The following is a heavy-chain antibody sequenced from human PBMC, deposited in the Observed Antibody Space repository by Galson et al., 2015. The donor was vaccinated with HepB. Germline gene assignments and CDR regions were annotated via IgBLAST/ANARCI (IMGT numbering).Heavy chain of an antibody. J-gene: IGHJ6*03. CDR3: VRGDGDWPYYYYMDV. V-gene: IGHV1-69*05. CDR1: GGTFGGHS. D-gene: IGHD4-17*01. CDR2: ISPLFGKT. Sequence: SCKASGGTFGGHSINWVRQAPGQGPEWLGDISPLFGKTKYSEKFQGRVTITRDTSATTAYMELSSLRSEDTGVYYCVRGDGDWPYYYYMDVWGKGTTVTVSS.